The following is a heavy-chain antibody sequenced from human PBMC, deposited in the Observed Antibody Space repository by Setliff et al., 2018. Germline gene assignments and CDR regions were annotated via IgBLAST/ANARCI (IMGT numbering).Heavy chain of an antibody. J-gene: IGHJ4*02. CDR1: GYTFTSYG. Sequence: GASVKVSCQASGYTFTSYGISRVRQAPGQGLEWMGWISAYNGNTNYAQKLQGRVTMTTDTSTSTAYMELRSLRSDDTAVYYCARESRYYYDNLGTLDYWGQGTLVTVSS. CDR3: ARESRYYYDNLGTLDY. CDR2: ISAYNGNT. V-gene: IGHV1-18*01. D-gene: IGHD3-22*01.